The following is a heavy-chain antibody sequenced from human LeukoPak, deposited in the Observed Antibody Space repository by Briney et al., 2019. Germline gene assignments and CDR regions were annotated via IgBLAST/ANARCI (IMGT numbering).Heavy chain of an antibody. CDR2: IYYSGST. Sequence: SETLSLTCTVSGGSISSGGYYWSWIRQHPGKGLEWIGYIYYSGSTYYNPSLKSRVTISVDTPKNQFSLKLSSVTAADTAVYYCARVQFDYYDSSGYCFDYWGQGTLVTVSS. J-gene: IGHJ4*02. V-gene: IGHV4-31*03. D-gene: IGHD3-22*01. CDR1: GGSISSGGYY. CDR3: ARVQFDYYDSSGYCFDY.